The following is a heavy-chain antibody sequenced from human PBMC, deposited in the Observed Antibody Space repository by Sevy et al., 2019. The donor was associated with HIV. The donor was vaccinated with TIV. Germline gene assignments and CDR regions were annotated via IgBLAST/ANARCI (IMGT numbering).Heavy chain of an antibody. CDR1: GYTLTKLS. CDR2: FDPEDGET. J-gene: IGHJ4*02. CDR3: ATTKDYYENSGCPFDY. D-gene: IGHD3-22*01. Sequence: ASVKVSCKVSGYTLTKLSMHWVRQAPGKGLEWMGSFDPEDGETLYAQKLQGRVIMTEHTSTDTAYMEVNSLRSEDTAVYYCATTKDYYENSGCPFDYWGQGTLVTVSS. V-gene: IGHV1-24*01.